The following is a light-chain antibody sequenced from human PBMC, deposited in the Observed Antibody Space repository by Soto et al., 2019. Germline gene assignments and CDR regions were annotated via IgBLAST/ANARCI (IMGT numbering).Light chain of an antibody. CDR2: DAS. CDR3: QQYNSYRWT. CDR1: QSISSW. Sequence: DIQITHSPSTLAASVGDRVTITCRSSQSISSWVAWYQQKPGKAPKLLIYDASSLKSGVPFRFSGSGSGTEFTLTISSLQPDDFATYYCQQYNSYRWTFGQGTKVDIK. J-gene: IGKJ1*01. V-gene: IGKV1-5*01.